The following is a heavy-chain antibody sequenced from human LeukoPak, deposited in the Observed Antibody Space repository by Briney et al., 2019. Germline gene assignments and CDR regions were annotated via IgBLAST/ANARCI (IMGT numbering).Heavy chain of an antibody. V-gene: IGHV3-74*01. Sequence: GGSLRLSCTASGFSFSRHWMHWARHLPGKGLVWVSRISPTGSTTSYADSVKGRFTVSRDNAKNTLYLQVNNLRAEDTAVYYCARGPNSNWSGLDFWGQGTLLTVSS. CDR1: GFSFSRHW. CDR3: ARGPNSNWSGLDF. CDR2: ISPTGSTT. J-gene: IGHJ4*02. D-gene: IGHD6-6*01.